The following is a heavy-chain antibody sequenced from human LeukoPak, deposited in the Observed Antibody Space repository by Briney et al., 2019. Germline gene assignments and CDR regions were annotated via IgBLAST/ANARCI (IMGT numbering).Heavy chain of an antibody. CDR1: GGSISSSSYY. CDR2: IYYSGST. Sequence: KPSETLSLTCTVSGGSISSSSYYWGWIRQPPGKGLEWIGSIYYSGSTYYNPSLKSRVTISVDTSKNQFSLKLSSVTAADTAVYYCASSSSWYLSSGYFDLWGRGTLVTVSS. CDR3: ASSSSWYLSSGYFDL. D-gene: IGHD6-13*01. V-gene: IGHV4-39*07. J-gene: IGHJ2*01.